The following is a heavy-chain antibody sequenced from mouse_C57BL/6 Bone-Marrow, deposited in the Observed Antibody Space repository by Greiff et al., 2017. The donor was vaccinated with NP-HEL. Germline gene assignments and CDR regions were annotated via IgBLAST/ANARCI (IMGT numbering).Heavy chain of an antibody. D-gene: IGHD1-1*01. CDR2: ISSGGSYT. CDR3: ARDYGSSYGYFDV. Sequence: DVKLVESGGDLVKPGGSLKLSCAASGFTFSSYGMSWVRQTPGKRLEWVATISSGGSYTYYPDSVKGRFTISRDNAKNTLYLQMSSLKSEDTAMYYCARDYGSSYGYFDVWGTGTTVTVSS. J-gene: IGHJ1*03. CDR1: GFTFSSYG. V-gene: IGHV5-6*02.